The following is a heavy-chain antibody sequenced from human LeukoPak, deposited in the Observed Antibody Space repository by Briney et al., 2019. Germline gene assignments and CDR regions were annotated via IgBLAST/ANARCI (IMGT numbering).Heavy chain of an antibody. V-gene: IGHV1-18*01. CDR3: ARDNCSSTSCYRWDY. J-gene: IGHJ4*02. CDR2: ISAYNGNT. CDR1: GYTFTSYG. Sequence: ASVKVSCKASGYTFTSYGISWVRQAPGQGLEWMGWISAYNGNTHYAQKLQGRVTMTTDTSTRTAHMELRSPRSDDTAVYYCARDNCSSTSCYRWDYWGQGTLVTVSS. D-gene: IGHD2-2*01.